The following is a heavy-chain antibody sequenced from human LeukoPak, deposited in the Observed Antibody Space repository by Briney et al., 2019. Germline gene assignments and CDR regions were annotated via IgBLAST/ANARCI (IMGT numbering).Heavy chain of an antibody. D-gene: IGHD6-6*01. CDR2: LYYSGSTFYNPHSEST. J-gene: IGHJ5*02. CDR1: GGSINSSRYY. CDR3: ARSIAARLRYFNWFDP. Sequence: SETLSLTCTVSGGSINSSRYYWGWISQPPGKGLEWIGNLYYSGSTFYNPHSESTFYNPSLKSRVTVSVDTSKNQFSLSLTSVTAADTAVYYCARSIAARLRYFNWFDPWGQGILVTVSS. V-gene: IGHV4-39*07.